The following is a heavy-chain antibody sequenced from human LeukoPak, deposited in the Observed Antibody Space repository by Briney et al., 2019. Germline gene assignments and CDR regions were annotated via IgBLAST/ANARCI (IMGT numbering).Heavy chain of an antibody. CDR1: GGSIGSGGYY. D-gene: IGHD6-13*01. J-gene: IGHJ6*03. CDR2: MYHGGNT. V-gene: IGHV4-30-2*01. Sequence: SETLSLTCTVSGGSIGSGGYYWSWIRQPPGKGLEWIGYMYHGGNTYYNPSLKSRVTISVDRSKNQFSLRLSSVTAADTAVYYCARHAAAGLYYYYYYMDVWGKGTTVAVSS. CDR3: ARHAAAGLYYYYYYMDV.